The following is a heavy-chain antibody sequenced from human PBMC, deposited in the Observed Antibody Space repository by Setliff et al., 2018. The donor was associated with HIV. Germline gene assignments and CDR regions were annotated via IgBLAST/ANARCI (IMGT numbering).Heavy chain of an antibody. Sequence: SGGSLRLSCAVSGFNVSNSYMSWVRQAPGKGLDWVSIIYGGGTKYYADSVKGRFTLSRDNSKNTLYLQMNRLRPEDTAVYYCAGGARGDCGGARCDGNWFDPWGQGTLVTVSA. CDR3: AGGARGDCGGARCDGNWFDP. CDR2: IYGGGTK. J-gene: IGHJ5*02. CDR1: GFNVSNSY. D-gene: IGHD2-15*01. V-gene: IGHV3-66*02.